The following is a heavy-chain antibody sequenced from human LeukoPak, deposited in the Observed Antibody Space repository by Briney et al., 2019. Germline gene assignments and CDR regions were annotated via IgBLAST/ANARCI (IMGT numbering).Heavy chain of an antibody. Sequence: GGSLRLSCAAFGITFSSYGMHWVRQAPGKGLEWVAFIRYDGSSKYYADSVKGRFTISRDNSKNTLYLQMNSLKSEDTAVYYCAKEGPTEPYYFDYWGQGTLVTVSS. CDR2: IRYDGSSK. D-gene: IGHD1-14*01. V-gene: IGHV3-30*02. CDR3: AKEGPTEPYYFDY. CDR1: GITFSSYG. J-gene: IGHJ4*02.